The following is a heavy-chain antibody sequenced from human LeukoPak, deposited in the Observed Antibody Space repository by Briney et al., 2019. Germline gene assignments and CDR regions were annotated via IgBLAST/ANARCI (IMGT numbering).Heavy chain of an antibody. CDR2: ISGSGRGRNT. V-gene: IGHV3-23*01. J-gene: IGHJ4*02. CDR3: AKDQEWEPHIDY. Sequence: GGSLRLSCAASGFTFSSYAMSWVRQAPGKGLEWVSGISGSGRGRNTYYADSVKGRFTISRDSSKNTLYLQMNRLRAEDTAVYYCAKDQEWEPHIDYWGQGTLVTVSS. D-gene: IGHD1-26*01. CDR1: GFTFSSYA.